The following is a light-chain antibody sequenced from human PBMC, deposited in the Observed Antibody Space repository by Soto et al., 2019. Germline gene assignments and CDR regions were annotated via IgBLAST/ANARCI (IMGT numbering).Light chain of an antibody. V-gene: IGLV2-8*01. CDR1: SSDVGAYNY. CDR2: EVS. Sequence: QSALTQPPSASGSPGQSVTISCTGTSSDVGAYNYVSWYQQHPGKAPKLMIYEVSKRPSGVPDRFSGSKSGNTASLTVSGLQAEDESDYYCSSYTSDSTYVFGTGTKLTVL. CDR3: SSYTSDSTYV. J-gene: IGLJ1*01.